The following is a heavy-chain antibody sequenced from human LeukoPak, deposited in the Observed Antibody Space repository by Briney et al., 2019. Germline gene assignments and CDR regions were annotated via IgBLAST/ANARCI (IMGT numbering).Heavy chain of an antibody. J-gene: IGHJ4*02. Sequence: ASVKVSCKASGYTFITYYIHWVRQAPGQGLEWMGIIDPSGGSTTYSQKFQGRVTMTRDTSTSTVYMELSSLRSEDTAVYYCARSYYFGLDYWGQGTLVTVSS. CDR1: GYTFITYY. CDR2: IDPSGGST. V-gene: IGHV1-46*01. D-gene: IGHD3-10*01. CDR3: ARSYYFGLDY.